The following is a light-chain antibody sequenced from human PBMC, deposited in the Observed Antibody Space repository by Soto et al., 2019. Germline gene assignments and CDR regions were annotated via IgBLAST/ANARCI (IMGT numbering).Light chain of an antibody. Sequence: DIQLTQSPSFLSPSIGESVTITCQASQDITNSLNWYQQKPGKAPNLLIFDASNLDAGVPSRFSGSGSGTYFTFTIHSLQPEDVATYYCQQYDHLSLTFGGGTKVDIK. CDR2: DAS. J-gene: IGKJ4*01. CDR1: QDITNS. V-gene: IGKV1-33*01. CDR3: QQYDHLSLT.